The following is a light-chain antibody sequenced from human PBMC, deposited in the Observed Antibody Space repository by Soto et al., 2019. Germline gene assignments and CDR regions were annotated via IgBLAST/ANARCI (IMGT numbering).Light chain of an antibody. CDR3: QQNYSATWT. CDR1: QSISSW. CDR2: DAS. Sequence: DIQMTQSPSTLSASVGDRVTITCRASQSISSWLAWYQQKPGKAPKLLIYDASSLESGVPSRFSGSGSGTEFTLTISSLQPDDFASYSCQQNYSATWTFGQGTKVDIK. J-gene: IGKJ1*01. V-gene: IGKV1-5*01.